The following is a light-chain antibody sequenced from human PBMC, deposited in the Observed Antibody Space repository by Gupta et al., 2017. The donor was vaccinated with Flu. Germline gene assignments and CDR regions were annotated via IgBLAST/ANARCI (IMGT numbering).Light chain of an antibody. Sequence: SYELPQPPSVSVSPGQTASITCSGDKLGDKYACWYQQKPGQSPVLAIYQDSKRPSGIPERFSGSNAGNTATLTISGTQAMDEADYYCQAWDSSTAYVVFGGGTKLTVL. J-gene: IGLJ2*01. CDR1: KLGDKY. CDR2: QDS. V-gene: IGLV3-1*01. CDR3: QAWDSSTAYVV.